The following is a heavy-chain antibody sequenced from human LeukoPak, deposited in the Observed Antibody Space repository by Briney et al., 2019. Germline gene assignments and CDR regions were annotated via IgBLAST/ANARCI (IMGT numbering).Heavy chain of an antibody. Sequence: PSETLSLTCTVSGGSISGYYWSWIRQPLGKGLEWIGNIYYSGSTNYNPSLKSRVTISVDTSKNQFSLKLSSVTAADTAVYYCANYHDYSNFQGAYYLDYWGQGTLVTVSS. CDR2: IYYSGST. CDR1: GGSISGYY. J-gene: IGHJ4*02. D-gene: IGHD4-11*01. V-gene: IGHV4-59*08. CDR3: ANYHDYSNFQGAYYLDY.